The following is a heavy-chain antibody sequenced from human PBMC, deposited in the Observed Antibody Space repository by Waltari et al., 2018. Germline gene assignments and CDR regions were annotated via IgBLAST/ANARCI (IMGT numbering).Heavy chain of an antibody. CDR1: GGSISSESYY. V-gene: IGHV4-39*01. D-gene: IGHD3-9*01. Sequence: QLQLQESGPGLVKPSETLSLTCTVPGGSISSESYYWGWIRQPPGKGLEWIGIFSYSGGTYYHPSLKSRVTISVDTSKNQFSLKLSSVTAADTAVYYCARLSYHIVTGYGWFDPWGLGTLVTVSS. CDR2: FSYSGGT. J-gene: IGHJ5*02. CDR3: ARLSYHIVTGYGWFDP.